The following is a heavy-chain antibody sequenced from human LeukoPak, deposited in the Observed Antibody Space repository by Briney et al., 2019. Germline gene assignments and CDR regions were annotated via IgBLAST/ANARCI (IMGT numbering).Heavy chain of an antibody. V-gene: IGHV4-39*07. J-gene: IGHJ5*02. CDR3: AREIVVPAAIWFDP. CDR1: GGSISSRSFY. Sequence: KPSETLSLTCTVSGGSISSRSFYWGWIRQPPGKGREWIGSIYYSGGTYYNPSLKSRVTMSVDTSKNQFSLKLSSVTAADTAVYYCAREIVVPAAIWFDPWGQGTLVTVSS. CDR2: IYYSGGT. D-gene: IGHD2-2*01.